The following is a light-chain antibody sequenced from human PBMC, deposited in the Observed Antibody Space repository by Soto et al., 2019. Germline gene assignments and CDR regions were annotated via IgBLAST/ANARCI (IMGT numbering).Light chain of an antibody. CDR1: QSISSW. J-gene: IGKJ1*01. CDR2: DAS. V-gene: IGKV1-5*01. CDR3: QHYYIYPRT. Sequence: DIQMSQSPSTLSASVGDRVTITCRASQSISSWLAWYQQKPGKAPKLLIYDASSLESGVPSRFSGSGSGTEFTLTISSLQPDDFATYYCQHYYIYPRTFGQGTKVDIK.